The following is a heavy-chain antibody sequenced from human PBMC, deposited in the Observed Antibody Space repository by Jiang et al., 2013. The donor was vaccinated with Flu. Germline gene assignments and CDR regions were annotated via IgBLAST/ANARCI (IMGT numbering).Heavy chain of an antibody. CDR3: ARDQGWELN. D-gene: IGHD1-26*01. V-gene: IGHV1-24*01. J-gene: IGHJ4*02. Sequence: RQAPGKGLEWMGGFDPEDGETIYAQKFQGRVTMTEDTSTDTAYMELSSLRSEDTAVYYCARDQGWELNWGQGTLVTVSS. CDR2: FDPEDGET.